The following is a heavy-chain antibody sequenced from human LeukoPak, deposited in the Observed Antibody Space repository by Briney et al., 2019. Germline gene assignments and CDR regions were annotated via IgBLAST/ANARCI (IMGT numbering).Heavy chain of an antibody. CDR2: ISGSGSAK. D-gene: IGHD3-3*01. CDR1: GFTFSSYE. CDR3: VRDVKAVPSATTIFGLVQNWFDS. Sequence: GGSLRLSCAASGFTFSSYEMNGVRQAPGKGLEWLSYISGSGSAKDYADSVKGRFTISRDNAKKSLYLQMNSLRAEDTAVYFCVRDVKAVPSATTIFGLVQNWFDSWGQGTLVTVSS. V-gene: IGHV3-48*03. J-gene: IGHJ5*01.